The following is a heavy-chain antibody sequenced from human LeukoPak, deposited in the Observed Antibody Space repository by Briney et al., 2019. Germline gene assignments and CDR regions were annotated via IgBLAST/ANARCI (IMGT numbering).Heavy chain of an antibody. CDR2: IRYDGSNK. CDR3: AKAQLYYYDSSGTYYFDY. J-gene: IGHJ4*02. Sequence: GGSLRLSCAASGFTFSSYGMHWVRQAPGKGLEWVAFIRYDGSNKYYADSVKGRFTISRDNSKNTLYLQMNSLRAEDTAVYYCAKAQLYYYDSSGTYYFDYWGQGTLVTVSS. V-gene: IGHV3-30*02. CDR1: GFTFSSYG. D-gene: IGHD3-22*01.